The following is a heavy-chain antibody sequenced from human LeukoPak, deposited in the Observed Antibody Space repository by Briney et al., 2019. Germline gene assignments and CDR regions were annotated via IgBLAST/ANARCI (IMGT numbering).Heavy chain of an antibody. CDR3: ARGAAAAGRGFLYYYYGMDV. Sequence: SETLSLTCAVYGGSFSGYYWSWIRQPPGKGLEWIGEINHSGSTNYNPSLKSRVTISVDTSKNQFSLKLSSVTAADTAVYYCARGAAAAGRGFLYYYYGMDVWGQGTTVTVSS. D-gene: IGHD6-13*01. V-gene: IGHV4-34*01. CDR2: INHSGST. J-gene: IGHJ6*02. CDR1: GGSFSGYY.